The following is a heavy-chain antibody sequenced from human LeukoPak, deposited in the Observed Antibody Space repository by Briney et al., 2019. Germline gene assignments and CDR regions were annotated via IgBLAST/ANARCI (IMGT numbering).Heavy chain of an antibody. V-gene: IGHV1-2*02. CDR1: GYTFTGYY. J-gene: IGHJ4*02. D-gene: IGHD5-18*01. CDR3: ARSGYSYGLYSSSWCDY. CDR2: INPNSGGT. Sequence: ASVKVSCKASGYTFTGYYMHWVRQAPGQGLEWMGWINPNSGGTNYAQKFQGRVTMTRDTSISTAYMELSRLRSDDTAVYYCARSGYSYGLYSSSWCDYWGQGTLVTVSS.